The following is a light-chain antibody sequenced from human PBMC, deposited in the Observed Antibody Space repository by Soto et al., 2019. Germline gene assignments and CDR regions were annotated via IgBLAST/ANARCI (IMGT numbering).Light chain of an antibody. CDR3: SSYAGSSNV. CDR2: EVN. Sequence: QSALTQPPSASGSPGQSVAISCTGTSSDVGGYNYVSWYQQHPGKAPKLMIYEVNKRPSGVPDRFSGSKSGNTASLTVSGLQAADEADYYCSSYAGSSNVFGTGTQLTVL. J-gene: IGLJ6*01. V-gene: IGLV2-8*01. CDR1: SSDVGGYNY.